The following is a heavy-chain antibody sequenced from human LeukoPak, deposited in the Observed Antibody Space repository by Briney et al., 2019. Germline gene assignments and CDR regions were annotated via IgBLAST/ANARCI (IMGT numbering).Heavy chain of an antibody. CDR3: ATPAAFDGMDV. CDR1: GFTFSSYS. J-gene: IGHJ6*02. CDR2: ISSSSSYI. Sequence: GGSLRPSCAASGFTFSSYSMNWVRQAPGKGLEWVSSISSSSSYIYYADSVKGRFTISRDNAKNSLYLQMNSLRAEDTAVYYCATPAAFDGMDVWGQGTTVTVSS. V-gene: IGHV3-21*01. D-gene: IGHD6-25*01.